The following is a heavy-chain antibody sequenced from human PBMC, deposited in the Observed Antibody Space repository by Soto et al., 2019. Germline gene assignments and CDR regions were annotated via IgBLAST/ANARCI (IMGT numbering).Heavy chain of an antibody. D-gene: IGHD5-12*01. J-gene: IGHJ4*02. V-gene: IGHV3-30*18. CDR2: ISYDGSNK. Sequence: GGSLRLSCAASGFTFSSYGMHWVRQAPGKGLEWVAVISYDGSNKYYADSVKGRFTISRDNSKNTLYLQMNSLRAEDTAVYYCAKDIVATIRKYYFDYWGQGTLVTVSS. CDR3: AKDIVATIRKYYFDY. CDR1: GFTFSSYG.